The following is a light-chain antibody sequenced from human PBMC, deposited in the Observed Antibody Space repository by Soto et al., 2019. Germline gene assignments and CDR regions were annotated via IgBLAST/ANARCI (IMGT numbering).Light chain of an antibody. CDR3: AAWDDSLNGVV. CDR1: SSNIGSNT. V-gene: IGLV1-44*01. J-gene: IGLJ2*01. Sequence: QLVLTQPPSASGTPGQRVTISCSGSSSNIGSNTVNWYQQLPGTAPKLLISSHNHRPSGVPDRFSGSKSGTSASLAISGLQSEDEADYYCAAWDDSLNGVVFGGGTKRPVL. CDR2: SHN.